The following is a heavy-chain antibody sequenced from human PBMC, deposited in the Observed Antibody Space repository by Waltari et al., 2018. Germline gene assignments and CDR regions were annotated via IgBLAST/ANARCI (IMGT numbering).Heavy chain of an antibody. CDR2: IKSKVNGETT. D-gene: IGHD6-19*01. V-gene: IGHV3-15*02. Sequence: EVQLVESGGALVKPGGSLRLSCAGSGFTFSNAWMSWVRQAPGKGMEGMGRIKSKVNGETTDDAAFVKGRFSISREDSKNTVYLEMNSLKTEDTAVYYCVTGWYFDHWGQGTLVTVSS. CDR3: VTGWYFDH. J-gene: IGHJ4*02. CDR1: GFTFSNAW.